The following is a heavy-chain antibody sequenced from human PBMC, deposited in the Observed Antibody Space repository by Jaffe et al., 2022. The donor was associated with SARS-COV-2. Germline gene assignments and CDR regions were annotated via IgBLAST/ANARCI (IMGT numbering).Heavy chain of an antibody. D-gene: IGHD4-17*01. V-gene: IGHV3-30*18. J-gene: IGHJ4*02. CDR3: AKCIFYGDYAGGFDY. Sequence: QVQLVESGGGVVQPGRSLRLSCAASGFTFSSYGMHWVRQAPGKGLEWVAVISYDGSNKYYADSVKGRFTISRDNSKNTLYLQMNSLRAEDTAVYYCAKCIFYGDYAGGFDYWGQGTLVTVSS. CDR1: GFTFSSYG. CDR2: ISYDGSNK.